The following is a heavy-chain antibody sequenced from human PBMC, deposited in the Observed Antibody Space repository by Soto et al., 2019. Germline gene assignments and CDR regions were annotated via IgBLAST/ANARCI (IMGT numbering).Heavy chain of an antibody. CDR1: GYIFAGYW. CDR2: IDPSDSQT. Sequence: VESLKISCKGSGYIFAGYWITCFRQKPVKVLEWMGRIDPSDSQTYYSPSFRGHVTISVTKSITTVFLQWSSLRASDTAMYYCARQIYDSDTGPNFQYYFDSWGQGTPVTVSS. CDR3: ARQIYDSDTGPNFQYYFDS. D-gene: IGHD3-22*01. J-gene: IGHJ4*02. V-gene: IGHV5-10-1*01.